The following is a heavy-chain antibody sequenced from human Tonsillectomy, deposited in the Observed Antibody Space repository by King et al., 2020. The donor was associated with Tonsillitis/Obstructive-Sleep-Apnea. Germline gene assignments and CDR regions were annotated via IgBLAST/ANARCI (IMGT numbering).Heavy chain of an antibody. CDR1: GGTFNTYT. D-gene: IGHD4-11*01. J-gene: IGHJ6*03. Sequence: QLVQSGAEVKKPGSSVRVSCKPSGGTFNTYTINWVRQAPGQGLEWMGGIIPVFGTPNYAQKFHVRATITADESTSRAYMELSSLRSEDTAVYYCARGSRTTDYYYYHYMDVWGKGTTVTVSS. CDR3: ARGSRTTDYYYYHYMDV. CDR2: IIPVFGTP. V-gene: IGHV1-69*12.